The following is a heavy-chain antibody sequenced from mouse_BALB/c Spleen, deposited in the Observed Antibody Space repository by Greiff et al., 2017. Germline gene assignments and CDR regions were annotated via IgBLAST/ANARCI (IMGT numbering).Heavy chain of an antibody. CDR2: ISSGGSYT. Sequence: DVQLVESGGGLVKPGGSLKLSCAASGFTFSSYTMSWVRQTPEKRLEWVATISSGGSYTYYPDSVKGRFTISRDNAKNTLYLQMSSLKSEDTAMYYCTREYYGSSYGYWGQGTTLTVSS. CDR3: TREYYGSSYGY. J-gene: IGHJ2*01. D-gene: IGHD1-1*01. CDR1: GFTFSSYT. V-gene: IGHV5-6-4*01.